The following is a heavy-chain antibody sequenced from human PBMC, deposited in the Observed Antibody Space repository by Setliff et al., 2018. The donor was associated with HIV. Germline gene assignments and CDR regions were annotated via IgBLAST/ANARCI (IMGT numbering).Heavy chain of an antibody. V-gene: IGHV4-30-4*08. D-gene: IGHD1-26*01. Sequence: SETLSLTCTVSGGSISSGDYYWGWIRQPPGKGLEWIGYIYYSGSTYYNPSLKSRVTISVDTSKNQFSLKLSSVTAADTAVYYCAREIVGATGVSWYYFDYWGQGTLVTVSS. CDR3: AREIVGATGVSWYYFDY. J-gene: IGHJ4*02. CDR2: IYYSGST. CDR1: GGSISSGDYY.